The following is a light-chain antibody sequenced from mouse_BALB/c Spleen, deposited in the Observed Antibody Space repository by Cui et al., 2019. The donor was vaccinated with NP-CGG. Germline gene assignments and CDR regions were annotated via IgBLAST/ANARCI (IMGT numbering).Light chain of an antibody. J-gene: IGLJ1*01. Sequence: HAVVTQESARTKSPGETVTLTCRSSTGAVTTSNYANWVQEKPDHLFTGLIGGTNNQAPGVPARFSGSLIGDKAALTITGAQTEDEAIYFCALWYSNHWVFGGGTKLTVL. CDR3: ALWYSNHWV. V-gene: IGLV1*01. CDR2: GTN. CDR1: TGAVTTSNY.